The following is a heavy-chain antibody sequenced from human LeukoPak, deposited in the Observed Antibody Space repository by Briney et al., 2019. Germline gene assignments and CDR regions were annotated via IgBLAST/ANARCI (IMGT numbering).Heavy chain of an antibody. Sequence: PSETLSLACTVSGGSISSSSDYWGWIRQPPGKGLEWLGRIYYSVSTYYNPSLKSRVTISVDTSKNQFSLKLSSLTAADTAVYYCARHAPSEVVWFGELTSMCAFDIWGQGTMVTVSS. V-gene: IGHV4-39*01. D-gene: IGHD3-10*01. CDR3: ARHAPSEVVWFGELTSMCAFDI. CDR2: IYYSVST. CDR1: GGSISSSSDY. J-gene: IGHJ3*02.